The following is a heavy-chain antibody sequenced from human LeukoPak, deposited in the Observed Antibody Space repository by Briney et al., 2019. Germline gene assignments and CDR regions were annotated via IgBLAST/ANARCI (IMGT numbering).Heavy chain of an antibody. D-gene: IGHD2-15*01. CDR3: ARPRGSGGYDAFDV. V-gene: IGHV5-51*01. CDR2: IYPDDSDT. Sequence: GESLKISCKGSGYSLTTYWIAWVRQMPGKGLEWMGIIYPDDSDTKYSPSFQGQVTISADKSISTAYLQWSSLKASDTAIYYCARPRGSGGYDAFDVWGQGTVVTVSS. CDR1: GYSLTTYW. J-gene: IGHJ3*01.